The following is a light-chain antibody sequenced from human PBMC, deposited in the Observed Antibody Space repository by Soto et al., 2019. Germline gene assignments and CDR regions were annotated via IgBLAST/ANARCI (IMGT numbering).Light chain of an antibody. V-gene: IGLV2-14*01. CDR1: SSDVGGHNY. CDR2: EVS. J-gene: IGLJ1*01. Sequence: QSALTQPASVSGSPGQSITISCTGTSSDVGGHNYVSWYQQHPGRAPKLMIYEVSNRPSGVSNRFSGSKSGNTACLTISGLQPEDEADYYCSSYTSSSTYVFGSGTKVTVL. CDR3: SSYTSSSTYV.